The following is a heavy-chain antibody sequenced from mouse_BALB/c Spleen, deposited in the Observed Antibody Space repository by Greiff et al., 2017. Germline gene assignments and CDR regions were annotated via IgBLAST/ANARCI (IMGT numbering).Heavy chain of an antibody. Sequence: VQRVESGPGLVAPSQSLPITCTVSGFTLTSYCVHWVRQPPGKGLEWLGVIWAGGSTNYNSALMSRLSISKDNSKSQVFLKMNSLQTDDTAMYYSARADYGRDPLYAMDYWGQGTSVTVAS. CDR2: IWAGGST. CDR1: GFTLTSYC. D-gene: IGHD1-1*01. V-gene: IGHV2-9*02. CDR3: ARADYGRDPLYAMDY. J-gene: IGHJ4*01.